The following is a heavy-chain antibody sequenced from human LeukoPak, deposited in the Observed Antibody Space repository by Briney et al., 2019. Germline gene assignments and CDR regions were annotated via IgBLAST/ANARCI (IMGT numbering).Heavy chain of an antibody. CDR3: AKSSSGWYREVDY. Sequence: SLRLSCAASGFTFDDYAMHWVRHAPGKGLEWVSGISWNSGNIGYADSVKGRFTISRDNAKNSLYLQMNSLRAEDTALYYCAKSSSGWYREVDYWGQGTLVTVSS. D-gene: IGHD6-19*01. V-gene: IGHV3-9*01. CDR2: ISWNSGNI. CDR1: GFTFDDYA. J-gene: IGHJ4*02.